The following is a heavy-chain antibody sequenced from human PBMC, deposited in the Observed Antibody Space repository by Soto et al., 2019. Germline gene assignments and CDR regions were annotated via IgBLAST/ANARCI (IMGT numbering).Heavy chain of an antibody. D-gene: IGHD5-12*01. Sequence: ASVKVSCKASGGTFSSYAISWVRQAPGQGLEWMGGIIPIFGTANYAQKFQGRVTITADESTSTAYMELSSLRSEDTAVYYCARERDPEDRLHPIYYFDYWGQGTLVTVSS. V-gene: IGHV1-69*13. J-gene: IGHJ4*02. CDR1: GGTFSSYA. CDR2: IIPIFGTA. CDR3: ARERDPEDRLHPIYYFDY.